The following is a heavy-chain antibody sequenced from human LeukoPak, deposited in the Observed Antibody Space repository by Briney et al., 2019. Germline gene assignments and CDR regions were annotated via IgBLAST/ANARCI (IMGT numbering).Heavy chain of an antibody. CDR2: ILPIFGTA. V-gene: IGHV1-69*13. J-gene: IGHJ6*02. D-gene: IGHD2-2*01. CDR1: GGTFSSYA. Sequence: SVKVSCKASGGTFSSYAISWVRQAPGQGLEWMGGILPIFGTANYAQKFQGRVTITADESTSTAYMELSSLRSEDTAVYYCARVVVPAAPSGMDVWGQGTTVTVSS. CDR3: ARVVVPAAPSGMDV.